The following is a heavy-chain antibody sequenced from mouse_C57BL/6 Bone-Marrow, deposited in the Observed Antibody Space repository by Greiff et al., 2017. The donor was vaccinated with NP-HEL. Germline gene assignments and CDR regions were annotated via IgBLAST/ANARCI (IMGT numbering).Heavy chain of an antibody. Sequence: EVQLQQSGAELVRPGASVKLSCTASGFNIKDDYMHWVKQRPEQGLEWIGWIDPENGDTEYASKFQGKATITADTSSNTADLQLSSLTSKDTAVYYCIYGSRYDYYAMDYWGQGTSVTVSS. D-gene: IGHD1-1*01. J-gene: IGHJ4*01. CDR3: IYGSRYDYYAMDY. CDR1: GFNIKDDY. V-gene: IGHV14-4*01. CDR2: IDPENGDT.